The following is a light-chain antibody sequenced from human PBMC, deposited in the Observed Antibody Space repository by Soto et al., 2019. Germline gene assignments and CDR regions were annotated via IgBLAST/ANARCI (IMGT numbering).Light chain of an antibody. CDR1: SGDVGTYDY. CDR3: SSYTTSTTLV. Sequence: QSFLTQPASVSGSPGQSITLSCTGTSGDVGTYDYVSWYQQHPGKAPKLIIYEVTNRPSGVSNRFSGSKSGNTASLTISGLQADDEADYYCSSYTTSTTLVFGGGTKVTVL. V-gene: IGLV2-14*01. J-gene: IGLJ3*02. CDR2: EVT.